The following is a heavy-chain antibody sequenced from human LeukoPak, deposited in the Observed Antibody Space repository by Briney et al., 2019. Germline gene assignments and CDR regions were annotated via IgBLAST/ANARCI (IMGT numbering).Heavy chain of an antibody. Sequence: PSETLSLTCAVYGGSFSDYYWSWIRQPPGKGLEWIGEINHSRSTNYNSSLKSRVTISVDTSKNQFSLKVTSVTAADTAVYYCARDGPPHQWELLWGQGTLVTVSS. CDR2: INHSRST. J-gene: IGHJ4*02. CDR3: ARDGPPHQWELL. D-gene: IGHD1-26*01. CDR1: GGSFSDYY. V-gene: IGHV4-34*01.